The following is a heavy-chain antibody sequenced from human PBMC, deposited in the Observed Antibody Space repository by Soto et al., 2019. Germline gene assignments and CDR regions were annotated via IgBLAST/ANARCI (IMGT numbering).Heavy chain of an antibody. J-gene: IGHJ4*02. V-gene: IGHV4-39*01. CDR3: VVYYDYVWGSYPSREYFDY. Sequence: SETLSLTCTVSGGSISSSSYYWGWIRQPPGKGLEWIGSIYYSGSTYYNPSLKSRVTISVDTSKNQFSLKLSSVTAADTAVYYCVVYYDYVWGSYPSREYFDYWGQGTLVTVSS. CDR1: GGSISSSSYY. D-gene: IGHD3-16*01. CDR2: IYYSGST.